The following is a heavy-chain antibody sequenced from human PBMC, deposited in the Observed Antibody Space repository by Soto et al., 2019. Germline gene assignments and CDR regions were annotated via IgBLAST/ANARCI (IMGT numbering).Heavy chain of an antibody. CDR2: IIPIFGTA. Sequence: QVQLVQSGAEVKKPGSSVKVSCKASGGTFSSYAISWVRQAPGQGLEWMGGIIPIFGTANYAQKFQGRVTITADESTSTAYMELSSLRSEDTAVYYCARDRVHYYDSSGYYLDYWGQGTLVTVSS. J-gene: IGHJ4*02. CDR3: ARDRVHYYDSSGYYLDY. V-gene: IGHV1-69*01. CDR1: GGTFSSYA. D-gene: IGHD3-22*01.